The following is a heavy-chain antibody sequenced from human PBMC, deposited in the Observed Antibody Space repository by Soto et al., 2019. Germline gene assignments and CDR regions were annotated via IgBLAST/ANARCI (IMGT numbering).Heavy chain of an antibody. D-gene: IGHD2-15*01. CDR3: ARTRGVVAYFDY. J-gene: IGHJ4*02. CDR1: GGSISSGGYY. Sequence: QVQLQESGPGLVKPSQTLSLTCTVSGGSISSGGYYWSWIRQHPGKGLEWIGYIYYSGSTYYNPSLKSRVTTSVDTSKNLFSLKLSSVTAADTAVYYWARTRGVVAYFDYWGQGTLDTVSS. CDR2: IYYSGST. V-gene: IGHV4-31*03.